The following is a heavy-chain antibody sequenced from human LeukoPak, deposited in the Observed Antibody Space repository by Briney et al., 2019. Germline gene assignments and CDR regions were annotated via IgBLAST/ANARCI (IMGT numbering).Heavy chain of an antibody. D-gene: IGHD6-13*01. J-gene: IGHJ2*01. CDR1: GGSFSGYY. CDR2: INHSGST. Sequence: SETLSLTCAVYGGSFSGYYWSWIRQPPGKGLEWIGEINHSGSTNYNPSLKSRVTISVDTSKNQFSLNLSSVTAADTAVYYCARGPRQSSWYPGCYLDLWGRGTLVTVSS. V-gene: IGHV4-34*01. CDR3: ARGPRQSSWYPGCYLDL.